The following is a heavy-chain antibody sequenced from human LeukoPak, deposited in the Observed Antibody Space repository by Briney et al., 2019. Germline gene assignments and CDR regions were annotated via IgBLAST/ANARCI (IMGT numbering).Heavy chain of an antibody. V-gene: IGHV3-64*01. J-gene: IGHJ3*02. CDR2: ISSNGGST. CDR3: ARKRYSSSWYDAFDI. D-gene: IGHD6-13*01. Sequence: QRGGSLRLSCAASGFTFSSYAMHWVRQAPGKGLEYVSAISSNGGSTYYANSVKGRFTISRDNSKNTLYLQMGSLRAEDMAVYYCARKRYSSSWYDAFDIWGQGTMVTVSS. CDR1: GFTFSSYA.